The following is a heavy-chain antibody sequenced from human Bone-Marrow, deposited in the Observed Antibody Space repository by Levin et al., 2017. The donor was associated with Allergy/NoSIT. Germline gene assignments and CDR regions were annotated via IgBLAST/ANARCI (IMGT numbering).Heavy chain of an antibody. CDR1: GGSFGGDF. V-gene: IGHV4-59*08. CDR3: ANVGGRYGNAFDT. CDR2: FYYGGST. J-gene: IGHJ4*02. D-gene: IGHD1-26*01. Sequence: SETLSLTCTISGGSFGGDFWSWVRQPPGKGLEWIGYFYYGGSTLYNPSLESRVTISADTSESQFSLKVTSVTAADTAVYYCANVGGRYGNAFDTWGQGALVTVSS.